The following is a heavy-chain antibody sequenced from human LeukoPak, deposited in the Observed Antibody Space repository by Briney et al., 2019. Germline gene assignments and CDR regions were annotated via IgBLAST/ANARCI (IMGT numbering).Heavy chain of an antibody. CDR3: ARENPLPFDS. Sequence: PSETLSLTCAVSGGSISSNSYYWGWIRQPPGKGLEWIGSMDYSGSTYYNPSLMSRLTISLDTSKNQFSLKLNSVTAADTAVYFCARENPLPFDSWGQGTLVTVSS. CDR2: MDYSGST. J-gene: IGHJ5*01. CDR1: GGSISSNSYY. V-gene: IGHV4-39*07.